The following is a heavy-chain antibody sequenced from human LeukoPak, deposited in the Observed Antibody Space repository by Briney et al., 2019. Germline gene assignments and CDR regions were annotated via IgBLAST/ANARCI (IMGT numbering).Heavy chain of an antibody. CDR1: GFTFSSYS. CDR3: ARDDTAMVADSMYYYYGMDV. V-gene: IGHV3-48*04. D-gene: IGHD5-18*01. Sequence: GGSLRLSCAASGFTFSSYSMNWVRQAPGKGLEWVSYISSSSSTIYYADSVKGRFTISRDNATNSLYLQMNSLRAEDTAVYYCARDDTAMVADSMYYYYGMDVWGQGTTVTVSS. J-gene: IGHJ6*02. CDR2: ISSSSSTI.